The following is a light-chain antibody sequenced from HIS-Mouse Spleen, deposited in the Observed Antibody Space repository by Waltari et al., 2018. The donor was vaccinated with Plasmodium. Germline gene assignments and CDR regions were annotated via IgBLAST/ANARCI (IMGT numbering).Light chain of an antibody. Sequence: QSALTQPASVSGSPGQSITISCTGTSSDVGGYNYVSWYQQHPGKAPKRMIYDVSNRPSGVSNRLSGSKSGNTASLTISGLQAEDEADYYCSSYTSSSTLVFGGGTKLTVL. J-gene: IGLJ2*01. CDR2: DVS. CDR1: SSDVGGYNY. CDR3: SSYTSSSTLV. V-gene: IGLV2-14*03.